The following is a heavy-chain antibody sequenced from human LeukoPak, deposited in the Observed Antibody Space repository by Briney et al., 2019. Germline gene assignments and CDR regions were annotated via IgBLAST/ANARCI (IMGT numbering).Heavy chain of an antibody. CDR2: IYYSGST. J-gene: IGHJ3*02. CDR3: ARHERDGYNDAFDI. CDR1: GGSISSSSYY. D-gene: IGHD5-24*01. V-gene: IGHV4-39*01. Sequence: PSETLSLTCTVSGGSISSSSYYWGWIRQPPGKGLEWIGSIYYSGSTYYNPSLKSRVTISVDTSKNQFSLKLSSVTAADTAVYYCARHERDGYNDAFDIRGQGTMVTVSS.